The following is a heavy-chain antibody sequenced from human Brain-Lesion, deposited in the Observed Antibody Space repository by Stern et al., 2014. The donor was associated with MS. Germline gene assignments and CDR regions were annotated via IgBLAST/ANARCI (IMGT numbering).Heavy chain of an antibody. CDR3: ARGRVVPGFQYYATDV. CDR1: GGSISSGGYY. Sequence: QVQLQDSGPGLVKPSQTLSLSCTVSGGSISSGGYYWRWIRQPAGKGLEWIGRIFNSGSTSYTPSLKSRVTISIDTSKNQFSLRLNSMTAADTAVYYCARGRVVPGFQYYATDVWGQGTTVIVSS. J-gene: IGHJ6*02. D-gene: IGHD2-2*01. CDR2: IFNSGST. V-gene: IGHV4-61*02.